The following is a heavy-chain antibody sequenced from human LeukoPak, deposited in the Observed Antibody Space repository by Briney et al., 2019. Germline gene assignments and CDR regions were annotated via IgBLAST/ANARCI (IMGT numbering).Heavy chain of an antibody. D-gene: IGHD3-10*01. V-gene: IGHV3-23*01. CDR1: GFTFSSYA. CDR2: ISGSGGST. CDR3: AKQPTYYYGSGSYGDHFDY. Sequence: GGSLRLSCAASGFTFSSYAMSWVRQAPGKGLEWVSAISGSGGSTYYADSVKGRFTISRDNSKNTLYLQMNSLRAEDTAVYYCAKQPTYYYGSGSYGDHFDYWGQGTLVTVSS. J-gene: IGHJ4*02.